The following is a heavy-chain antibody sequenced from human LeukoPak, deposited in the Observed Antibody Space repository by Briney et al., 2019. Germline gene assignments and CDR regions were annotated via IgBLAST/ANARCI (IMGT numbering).Heavy chain of an antibody. CDR1: GGSISSSSYY. J-gene: IGHJ6*03. D-gene: IGHD6-19*01. V-gene: IGHV4-39*07. CDR2: IYYSGST. CDR3: ARLSAVGGWPYYYMDV. Sequence: SETLSLTCTVSGGSISSSSYYWGWIRQPPGKGLEWIRSIYYSGSTYYNPSLKSRVTISVDTSKNQFSLKLSSVTAADTAVYYCARLSAVGGWPYYYMDVWGKGTTVTVSS.